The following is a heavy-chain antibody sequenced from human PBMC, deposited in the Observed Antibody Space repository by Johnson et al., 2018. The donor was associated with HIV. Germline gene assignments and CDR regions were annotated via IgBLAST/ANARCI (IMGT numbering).Heavy chain of an antibody. CDR2: ISYDGSNK. J-gene: IGHJ3*02. Sequence: QVQLVESGGGVVQPGRSLRLSCAASGFTFSSYGMHWVRQAPGKGLEWVAVISYDGSNKYYADSVKGRFPISRDNSKNTLYLQMNSLRAEDTAVYYCAKDQRFRELLLYGAFDIWGQGTMVTVSS. CDR1: GFTFSSYG. D-gene: IGHD3-10*01. V-gene: IGHV3-30*18. CDR3: AKDQRFRELLLYGAFDI.